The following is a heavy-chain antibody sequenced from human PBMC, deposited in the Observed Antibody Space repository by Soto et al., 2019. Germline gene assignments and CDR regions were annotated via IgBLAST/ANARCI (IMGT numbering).Heavy chain of an antibody. D-gene: IGHD3-10*01. Sequence: ASVKVSCKVSGYTLTELSMHWVRQAAGKGLEWMGGFDPEDGETIYAQKFQGRVTMTEDTSTDTAYMELSSLRSEDTAVYYCATALLWFGTSPIPFDPWGQGTLVTVS. CDR2: FDPEDGET. CDR3: ATALLWFGTSPIPFDP. CDR1: GYTLTELS. J-gene: IGHJ5*02. V-gene: IGHV1-24*01.